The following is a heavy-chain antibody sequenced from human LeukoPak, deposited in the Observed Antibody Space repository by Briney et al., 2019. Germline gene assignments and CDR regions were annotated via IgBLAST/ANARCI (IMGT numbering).Heavy chain of an antibody. CDR1: GFTFSDYY. J-gene: IGHJ4*02. CDR3: ARDFLHGGV. Sequence: GGSLRLSCAASGFTFSDYYMSWIRQAPGKGLEWVANIRQDGSEKHYVDSVKGRFTISRDNAKNSLYLQMNSLRAEDTAVYYCARDFLHGGVWGQGTVVTVSS. CDR2: IRQDGSEK. V-gene: IGHV3-7*01. D-gene: IGHD3-10*01.